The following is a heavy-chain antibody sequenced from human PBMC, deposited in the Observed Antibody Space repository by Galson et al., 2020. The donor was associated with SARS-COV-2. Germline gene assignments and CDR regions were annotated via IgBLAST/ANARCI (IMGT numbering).Heavy chain of an antibody. Sequence: GESLKISCKGSGYSFTSYWIGWVRQMPGKGLEWMGIIYPGDSDTRYSPSFQGQVTISADKSISTAYLQWSSLKASDTAMYYCARAGEPGGYSYGSSFDYWGQGTLVTVSS. CDR2: IYPGDSDT. J-gene: IGHJ4*02. D-gene: IGHD5-18*01. CDR1: GYSFTSYW. V-gene: IGHV5-51*01. CDR3: ARAGEPGGYSYGSSFDY.